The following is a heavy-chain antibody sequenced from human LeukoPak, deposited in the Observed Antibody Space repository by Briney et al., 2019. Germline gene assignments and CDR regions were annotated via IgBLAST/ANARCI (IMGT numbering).Heavy chain of an antibody. CDR1: GYTFTGYY. CDR2: INPNSGGT. V-gene: IGHV1-2*02. J-gene: IGHJ6*03. CDR3: ARGPSITMVRGGQWYYYMDV. D-gene: IGHD3-10*01. Sequence: ASVKVSCRASGYTFTGYYMHWVRQAPGQGLEWMGWINPNSGGTNYAQKFQGRVTMTRDTSTSTVYMELSSLRSEDTAVYYCARGPSITMVRGGQWYYYMDVWGKGTTVTISS.